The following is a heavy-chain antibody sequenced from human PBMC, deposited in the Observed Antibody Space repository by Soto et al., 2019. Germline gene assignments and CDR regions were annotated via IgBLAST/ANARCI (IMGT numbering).Heavy chain of an antibody. D-gene: IGHD3-3*01. V-gene: IGHV3-23*01. CDR3: AKPPAYDFWSGYSFDY. CDR1: GFTFSSYS. J-gene: IGHJ4*02. Sequence: GGSLRLSCAASGFTFSSYSMSWVRQAPGKGLEWVSAISGSGGSTYYADSVKGRFTISRDNSKNTLYLQMNSLRAEDTAVYYCAKPPAYDFWSGYSFDYWGQGTLVTVSS. CDR2: ISGSGGST.